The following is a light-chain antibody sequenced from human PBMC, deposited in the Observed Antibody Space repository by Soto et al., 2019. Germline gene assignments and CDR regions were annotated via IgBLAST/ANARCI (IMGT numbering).Light chain of an antibody. V-gene: IGKV3-11*01. CDR1: QSIVSY. J-gene: IGKJ2*01. CDR2: DAS. CDR3: QCRSYWPPGYT. Sequence: EIVLTQSPGTLSLSPGERATLSCRASQSIVSYLAWFQQKPGQAPRLLIYDASNRAAGIPARFSGSGSGTEFNLTISMRGPEAFAVDYCQCRSYWPPGYTFGQGTKLEIK.